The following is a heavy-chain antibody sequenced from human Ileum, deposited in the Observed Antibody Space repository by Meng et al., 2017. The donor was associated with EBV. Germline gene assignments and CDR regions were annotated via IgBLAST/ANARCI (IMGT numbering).Heavy chain of an antibody. D-gene: IGHD6-13*01. Sequence: EVQLVGSGGGLIQPGGSLGLSCAASGFTVSSNYMSWVRQAPGKGLEWVSVIYTGGSTYYTDSVKGRFTVSRDNAKNSLFLQMHSLRAEDTAVYYCVYSSSFHWGQGTLVTVSS. J-gene: IGHJ4*02. CDR3: VYSSSFH. V-gene: IGHV3-53*01. CDR1: GFTVSSNY. CDR2: IYTGGST.